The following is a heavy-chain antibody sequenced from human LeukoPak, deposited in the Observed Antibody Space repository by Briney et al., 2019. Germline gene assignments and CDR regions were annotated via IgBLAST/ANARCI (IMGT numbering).Heavy chain of an antibody. J-gene: IGHJ5*02. CDR3: ARAAAYNWFDP. V-gene: IGHV4-39*07. Sequence: PSETLSLTCTVSGGSISSSSYYWGWIRQPPRKGLEWIGSIYYSGSTYYNPSLKSRVTISVDTSKNQFSLKLSSVTAADTAVYYCARAAAYNWFDPWGQGTLVTVSS. CDR1: GGSISSSSYY. D-gene: IGHD6-25*01. CDR2: IYYSGST.